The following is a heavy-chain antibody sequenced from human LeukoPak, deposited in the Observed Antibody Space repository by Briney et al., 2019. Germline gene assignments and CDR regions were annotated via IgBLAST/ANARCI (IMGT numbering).Heavy chain of an antibody. J-gene: IGHJ4*02. CDR3: AKDCSSTSCYDY. D-gene: IGHD2-2*01. CDR2: ISGSGGST. V-gene: IGHV3-23*01. Sequence: GGSLRLSCAASGFTFSSYAMSWVRQAPGKGLEWVSAISGSGGSTYYADSVKGRLTISRDNSKNTLYLQMNSLRAEDTAVYYCAKDCSSTSCYDYWGQGTLVTVSS. CDR1: GFTFSSYA.